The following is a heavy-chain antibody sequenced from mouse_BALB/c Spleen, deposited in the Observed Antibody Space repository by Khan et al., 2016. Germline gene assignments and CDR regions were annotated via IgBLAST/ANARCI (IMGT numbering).Heavy chain of an antibody. CDR1: GYSITSDYA. CDR3: ARGAYFDV. CDR2: ISYSGST. Sequence: VQLKQSGPGLVKPSQSLSLTCTVTGYSITSDYAWNWIRQFPENKLEWMGYISYSGSTSYNPSLKSRISITRDTSKNQFFLQLNSVTTEDTATXYCARGAYFDVWGAGTTVTVSS. V-gene: IGHV3-2*02. J-gene: IGHJ1*01.